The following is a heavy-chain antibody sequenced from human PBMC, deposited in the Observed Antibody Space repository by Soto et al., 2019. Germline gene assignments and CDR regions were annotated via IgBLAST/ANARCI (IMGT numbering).Heavy chain of an antibody. J-gene: IGHJ6*02. CDR2: ITFSGNTV. V-gene: IGHV3-11*01. CDR1: GFTFSDSY. CDR3: ARVSWREKYGMDV. Sequence: GGSLRLSCAASGFTFSDSYMSWIRRAPGKGLEWISYITFSGNTVYYADSLKGRFTISRDNAKNSLYLQMNRLRAEDTAVYYCARVSWREKYGMDVWGQGTTVTVSS.